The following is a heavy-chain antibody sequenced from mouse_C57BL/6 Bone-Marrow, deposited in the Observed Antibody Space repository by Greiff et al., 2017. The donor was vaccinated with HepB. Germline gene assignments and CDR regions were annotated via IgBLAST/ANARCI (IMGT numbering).Heavy chain of an antibody. J-gene: IGHJ4*01. CDR2: IHPNSGST. CDR3: AREGGWFLYYYAMDY. Sequence: VKLQQPGAELVKPGASVKLSCKASGYTFTSYWMHWVKQRPGQGLEWIGVIHPNSGSTNYNEKFKSKATLTVDKSSSTAYMQLSSLTSEDSAVYYCAREGGWFLYYYAMDYWGQGTSVTVSS. V-gene: IGHV1-64*01. CDR1: GYTFTSYW. D-gene: IGHD2-3*01.